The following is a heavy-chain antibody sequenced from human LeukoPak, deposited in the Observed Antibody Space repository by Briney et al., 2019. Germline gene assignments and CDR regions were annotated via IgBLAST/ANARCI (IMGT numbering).Heavy chain of an antibody. D-gene: IGHD2-2*01. J-gene: IGHJ4*02. Sequence: GGSLRLSCAASGFTFSSYAMHWVRQAPGKGLEWAAVISYDGSNKYYADSVKGRFTISRDNSKNTLYLQMNSLRAEDTAVYYCARDPSTLLPTDDSWGQGTLVAVSS. CDR3: ARDPSTLLPTDDS. CDR2: ISYDGSNK. V-gene: IGHV3-30*04. CDR1: GFTFSSYA.